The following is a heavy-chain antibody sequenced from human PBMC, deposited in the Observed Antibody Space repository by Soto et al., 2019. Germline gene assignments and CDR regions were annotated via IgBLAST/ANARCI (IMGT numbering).Heavy chain of an antibody. CDR2: IYYSGST. J-gene: IGHJ4*02. CDR1: GGSISSGGYY. CDR3: AREEPNMIVVDD. Sequence: PSETLSLTCTVSGGSISSGGYYWSWVRQHPGKGLEWIGYIYYSGSTYYNPSLKSRVTISVDTSKNQFSLKLSSVTAADTAVYYCAREEPNMIVVDDWGQGTLVTVSS. D-gene: IGHD3-22*01. V-gene: IGHV4-31*03.